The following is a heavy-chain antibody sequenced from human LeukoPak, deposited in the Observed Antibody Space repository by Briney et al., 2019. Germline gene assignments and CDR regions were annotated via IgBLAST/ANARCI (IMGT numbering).Heavy chain of an antibody. CDR2: INHSGST. Sequence: SETLSLTCAVYGGSFSDYYWSWIRQPPGKGLEWIGEINHSGSTNYNPSIKSRVTISVDTSKNQFSLKLSSVTAADTAVYYCARLQRWLQPGANRYRYYYYMDVWGKGTTVTISS. CDR3: ARLQRWLQPGANRYRYYYYMDV. CDR1: GGSFSDYY. J-gene: IGHJ6*03. D-gene: IGHD5-24*01. V-gene: IGHV4-34*01.